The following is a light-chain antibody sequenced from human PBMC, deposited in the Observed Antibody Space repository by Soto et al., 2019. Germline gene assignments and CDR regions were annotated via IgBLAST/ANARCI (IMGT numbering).Light chain of an antibody. Sequence: EIVMTQSPATLSVSPGERATLSCRASQSVNSNLAWYQQKPGQAPRLLIYGASTRATGIPARFSGSGFGTEFTLTISSLQSEDCVTYYCQHYNDWGTFGQGTKLEIK. CDR3: QHYNDWGT. V-gene: IGKV3-15*01. J-gene: IGKJ2*01. CDR2: GAS. CDR1: QSVNSN.